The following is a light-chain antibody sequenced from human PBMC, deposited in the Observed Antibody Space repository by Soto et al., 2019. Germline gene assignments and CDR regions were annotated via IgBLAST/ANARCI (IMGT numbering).Light chain of an antibody. CDR2: DVS. V-gene: IGLV2-14*01. Sequence: QSALTQPASVSGSPGQSITISCTGTSSDVGGYNYVSWYQQHPGKAPKLMIYDVSNRPSGVSNRFSGSKSGNTASLTISGLQVVDEADYYCRAYTSSSTYVFGTGTKLTVL. CDR1: SSDVGGYNY. CDR3: RAYTSSSTYV. J-gene: IGLJ1*01.